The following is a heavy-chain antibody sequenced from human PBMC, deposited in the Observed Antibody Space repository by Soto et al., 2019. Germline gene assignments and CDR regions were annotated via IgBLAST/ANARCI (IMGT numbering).Heavy chain of an antibody. CDR2: ISYDGSNK. J-gene: IGHJ1*01. CDR1: GFTFSSYA. CDR3: ARDATQVLWVNAGPYFPH. Sequence: GGSLRLSCAASGFTFSSYAMHWVRQAPGKGLEWVAVISYDGSNKYYADSVKGRFTISRDNSKNTLYLQMNSLRAEDTAVYYCARDATQVLWVNAGPYFPHWAQGTLVPVSS. D-gene: IGHD3-16*01. V-gene: IGHV3-30-3*01.